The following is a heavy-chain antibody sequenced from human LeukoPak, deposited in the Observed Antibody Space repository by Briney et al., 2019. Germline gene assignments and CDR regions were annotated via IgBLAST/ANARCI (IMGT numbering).Heavy chain of an antibody. CDR2: ISWNSGSI. CDR1: GFTFDDYA. CDR3: AKDIGGGIEGGGWYGEGGLDC. J-gene: IGHJ4*02. D-gene: IGHD6-19*01. Sequence: GRSLRLSCAVSGFTFDDYAMHWVRLAPGKGLEWVSGISWNSGSIGYADSVKGRFTISRDNAKNSLYLQMNSLRAEDMALYYCAKDIGGGIEGGGWYGEGGLDCWGQGTLVTVSS. V-gene: IGHV3-9*03.